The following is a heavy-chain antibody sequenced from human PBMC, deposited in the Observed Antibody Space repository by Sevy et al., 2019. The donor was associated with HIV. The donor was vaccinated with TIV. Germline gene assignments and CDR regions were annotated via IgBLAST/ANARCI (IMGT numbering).Heavy chain of an antibody. J-gene: IGHJ6*02. CDR1: GGSISSYY. V-gene: IGHV4-59*01. CDR2: IYYSGST. Sequence: SETLSLTCTVSGGSISSYYWSWIRQPPGKGLEWIGYIYYSGSTNYNPSLKSRVTISVDTSKNQFSLKLSSVTAADTAGYYCARDRTASSGWSYGMDVWGQGTTVTVSS. CDR3: ARDRTASSGWSYGMDV. D-gene: IGHD6-19*01.